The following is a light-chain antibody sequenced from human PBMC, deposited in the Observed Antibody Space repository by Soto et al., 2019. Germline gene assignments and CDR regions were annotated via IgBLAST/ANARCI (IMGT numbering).Light chain of an antibody. V-gene: IGKV3-11*01. CDR3: QQRSNWPPA. J-gene: IGKJ2*01. Sequence: EIVLTQSPVTLSLSPGERATLSCRASQSVSSYLAWYQQKRGQAPRLLIYEASNRATGIPARFSGSGSGTDFTLTISSLEPEDFAVYYCQQRSNWPPAFGQGTKVDIK. CDR1: QSVSSY. CDR2: EAS.